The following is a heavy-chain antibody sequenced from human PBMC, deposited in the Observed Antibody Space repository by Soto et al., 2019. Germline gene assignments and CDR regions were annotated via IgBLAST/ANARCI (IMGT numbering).Heavy chain of an antibody. J-gene: IGHJ4*02. Sequence: SETLSLTCAVSGGSISSGGYSWSWIRQPPGKGLEWIGYIYHSGSTYYNPSLKSRVTISVDRSKNQFSLKLSSVTAADTAVYYCARDRSSSYLDYWGQGTLVTVSS. D-gene: IGHD6-13*01. CDR3: ARDRSSSYLDY. CDR1: GGSISSGGYS. V-gene: IGHV4-30-2*01. CDR2: IYHSGST.